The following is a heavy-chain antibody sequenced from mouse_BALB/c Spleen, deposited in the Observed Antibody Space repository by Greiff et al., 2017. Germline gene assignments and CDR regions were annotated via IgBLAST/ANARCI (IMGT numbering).Heavy chain of an antibody. J-gene: IGHJ3*01. V-gene: IGHV2-6-7*01. D-gene: IGHD1-1*01. CDR3: ARTHYGSSSWFAY. CDR2: IWGDGST. Sequence: QVQLQQSGPGLVAPSQSLSITCTVSGFSLTGYGVNWVRQPPGKGLEWLGMIWGDGSTDYNSALKSRLSISKDNSKSQVFLKMNSLQTDDTARYYCARTHYGSSSWFAYWGQGTLVTVSA. CDR1: GFSLTGYG.